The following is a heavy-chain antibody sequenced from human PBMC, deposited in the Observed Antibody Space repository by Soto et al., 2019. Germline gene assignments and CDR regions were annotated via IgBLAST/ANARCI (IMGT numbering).Heavy chain of an antibody. CDR1: SGSISSSSYY. D-gene: IGHD1-7*01. V-gene: IGHV4-39*01. Sequence: QLQLQESGPGLVKPSETLSLTCTVSSGSISSSSYYWGWIRQPPGKGLEWIGSIYYSGSTYYNPSLKSRVTISVDTSKNQFSLKLSSVTAADTAVYYCARRRGTTFDYWGQGTLVTVSS. J-gene: IGHJ4*02. CDR2: IYYSGST. CDR3: ARRRGTTFDY.